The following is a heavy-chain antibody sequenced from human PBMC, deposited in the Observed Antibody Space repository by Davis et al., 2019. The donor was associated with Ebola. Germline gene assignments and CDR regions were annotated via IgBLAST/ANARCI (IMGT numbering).Heavy chain of an antibody. J-gene: IGHJ6*02. D-gene: IGHD3-10*01. CDR3: ARDLTGRGEAVLDV. CDR2: ISYDGVDQ. V-gene: IGHV3-30*04. Sequence: GESLKISCAASGFTFTTYALHWVRQAPGKGLEWVAFISYDGVDQWYADSVKGRFSISRDNSKNTLYLQMNSLRAEDTAVYYCARDLTGRGEAVLDVWGQGTTVTVSS. CDR1: GFTFTTYA.